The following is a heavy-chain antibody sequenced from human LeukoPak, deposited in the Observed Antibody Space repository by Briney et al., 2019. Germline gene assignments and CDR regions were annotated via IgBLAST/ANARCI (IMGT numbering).Heavy chain of an antibody. D-gene: IGHD3-22*01. CDR1: GFTFSSYA. CDR3: AKVYDSSGYYRGWFDY. Sequence: GGSLRLSCAASGFTFSSYAMSWVRQAPGKGLEWASAISGSGGSTYYADSVKGRFTISRDNSKNTLYLQMNSLRAEDTAVYYCAKVYDSSGYYRGWFDYWGQGTLVTVSS. V-gene: IGHV3-23*01. J-gene: IGHJ4*02. CDR2: ISGSGGST.